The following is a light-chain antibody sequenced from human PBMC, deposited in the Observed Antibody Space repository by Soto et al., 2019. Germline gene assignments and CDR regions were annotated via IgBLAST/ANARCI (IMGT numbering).Light chain of an antibody. CDR3: QQYDRSPHT. CDR2: SAS. Sequence: EIVLTQSPGTLSLSPGERAILSCRASQSVSSSSLAWYQQKPGQAPRLLIYSASSRATGIPDRFSGSGSGTDFTLTISRLEPEDFAVYYCQQYDRSPHTFGQGTKLEIK. V-gene: IGKV3-20*01. J-gene: IGKJ2*01. CDR1: QSVSSSS.